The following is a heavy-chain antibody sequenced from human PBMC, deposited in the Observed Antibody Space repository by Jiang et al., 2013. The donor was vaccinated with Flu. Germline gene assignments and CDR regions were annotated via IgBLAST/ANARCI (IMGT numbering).Heavy chain of an antibody. CDR1: GGSIYSSSYC. J-gene: IGHJ4*02. D-gene: IGHD6-19*01. CDR3: ARQVASGWYFYYFDY. CDR2: VYYSGTT. Sequence: GSGLVKPSETLSLTCSVSGGSIYSSSYCWGWIRQPPGKGLEWIGSVYYSGTTYYSSSLKSRVTISINTSKNQFSLNLSSVTAADTAVYYCARQVASGWYFYYFDYWGQGTLVTVSS. V-gene: IGHV4-39*01.